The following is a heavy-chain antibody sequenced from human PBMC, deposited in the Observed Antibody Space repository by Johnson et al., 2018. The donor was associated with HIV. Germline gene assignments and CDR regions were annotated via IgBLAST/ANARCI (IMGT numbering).Heavy chain of an antibody. CDR2: IYSGGAT. D-gene: IGHD4-17*01. CDR3: ARGGEQDYGDYSWSDDAFDI. CDR1: GFTVSDNY. Sequence: VQLVESGGGLVQPGGSLRLSCAASGFTVSDNYMIWVRQAPGKGQEWVSVIYSGGATYYADSVKGRFTISRDNSKNTLYLQMNSLRAEDTAVYYCARGGEQDYGDYSWSDDAFDIWGQGTVVTVSS. J-gene: IGHJ3*02. V-gene: IGHV3-66*01.